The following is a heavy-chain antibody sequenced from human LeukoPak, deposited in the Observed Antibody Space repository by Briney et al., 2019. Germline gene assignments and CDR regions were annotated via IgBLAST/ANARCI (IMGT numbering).Heavy chain of an antibody. Sequence: GGSLRLSCAASGFTFSSYAMSWVRQAPGKGLEWVSAISGSGGSTYYADSVKGRFTISRDNSKNTLYLQMNSLRAEDTAVYYCARHELLNFYYGMDVWGQGTTVIVS. V-gene: IGHV3-23*01. CDR1: GFTFSSYA. CDR2: ISGSGGST. D-gene: IGHD1-7*01. CDR3: ARHELLNFYYGMDV. J-gene: IGHJ6*02.